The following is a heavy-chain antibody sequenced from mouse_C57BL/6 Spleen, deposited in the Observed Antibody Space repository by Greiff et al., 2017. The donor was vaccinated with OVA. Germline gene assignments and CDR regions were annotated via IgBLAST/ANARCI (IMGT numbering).Heavy chain of an antibody. CDR1: GYTFTSYW. CDR2: IYPGSGST. J-gene: IGHJ2*01. CDR3: ARGGMGSSYSYYFDY. V-gene: IGHV1-55*01. D-gene: IGHD1-1*01. Sequence: VQLQQPGAELVKPGASVKMSCKASGYTFTSYWITWVKQRPGQGLEWIGDIYPGSGSTNYNEKFKSKATLTVDTSSSTAYMQLSSLTSEDSAVYYCARGGMGSSYSYYFDYWGQGTTLTASS.